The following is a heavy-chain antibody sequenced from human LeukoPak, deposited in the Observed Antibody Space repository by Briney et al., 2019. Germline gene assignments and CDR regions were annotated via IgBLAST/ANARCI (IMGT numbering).Heavy chain of an antibody. CDR3: ARGRPHGNDY. D-gene: IGHD4-23*01. J-gene: IGHJ4*02. CDR1: GFTFSSYW. CDR2: IASDGSST. Sequence: NPGGSLRLSCAASGFTFSSYWMNWVRQAPGKGLVWVSRIASDGSSTTYADCVKGRFSISRDNAKNTLYLQMNSLRVEDTAVYYCARGRPHGNDYWGQGTLVTVSS. V-gene: IGHV3-74*01.